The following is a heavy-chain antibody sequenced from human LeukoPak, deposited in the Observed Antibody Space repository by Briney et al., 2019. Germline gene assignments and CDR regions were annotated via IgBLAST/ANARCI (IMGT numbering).Heavy chain of an antibody. CDR3: ARSFSRGPYYYDSSGYFQVDY. Sequence: PGGSLRLSCAASGFTFSDYYMNWIRQAPGKGLGWVSYISSGGSSIYYADSVKGRFTISRDNAKNSLYLQMNSLRAEDTAVYYCARSFSRGPYYYDSSGYFQVDYWGQGTLVTVSS. J-gene: IGHJ4*02. V-gene: IGHV3-11*04. CDR2: ISSGGSSI. D-gene: IGHD3-22*01. CDR1: GFTFSDYY.